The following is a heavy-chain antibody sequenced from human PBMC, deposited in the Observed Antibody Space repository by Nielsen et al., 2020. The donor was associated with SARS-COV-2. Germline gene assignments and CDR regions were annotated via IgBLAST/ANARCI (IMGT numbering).Heavy chain of an antibody. D-gene: IGHD6-13*01. CDR1: GFTFSNYG. J-gene: IGHJ5*02. Sequence: GGSLRLSCAASGFTFSNYGMHWVRQAPGKGLEWVAVISYDGSNKYYADSVKGRFTISRDNSKNTLYLQMNSLRADDTAVFYCAKDSSSSWWEPSHPWGQGTLVTVSS. CDR2: ISYDGSNK. CDR3: AKDSSSSWWEPSHP. V-gene: IGHV3-30*18.